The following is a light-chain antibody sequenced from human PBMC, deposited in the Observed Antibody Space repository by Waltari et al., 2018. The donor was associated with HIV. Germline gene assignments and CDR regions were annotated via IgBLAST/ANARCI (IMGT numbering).Light chain of an antibody. CDR2: EVV. CDR3: SSYTSNDTVL. Sequence: HSALPQPASVCASPRQSITLSSAGPIRAFGISHDFSWYQQHPGKVPKVILYEVVSRPSGVSHRFSGSQSGNTASLTISGLQAEDEADYYCSSYTSNDTVLFGGGTKVTVL. J-gene: IGLJ2*01. V-gene: IGLV2-14*01. CDR1: IRAFGISHD.